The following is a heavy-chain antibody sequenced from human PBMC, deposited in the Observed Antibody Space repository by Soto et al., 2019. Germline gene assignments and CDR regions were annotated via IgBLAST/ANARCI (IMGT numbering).Heavy chain of an antibody. CDR2: INHSGST. V-gene: IGHV4-34*01. D-gene: IGHD5-18*01. J-gene: IGHJ6*02. Sequence: PSETLSLTCAVYGGSFSGYYWSWIRQPPGKGLEWIGEINHSGSTNYNPSLKSRVTISVDTSKNQFSLKLSSVTAADTAVYYCARELWYRFRDYYGMDVWGQGTTVTVSS. CDR3: ARELWYRFRDYYGMDV. CDR1: GGSFSGYY.